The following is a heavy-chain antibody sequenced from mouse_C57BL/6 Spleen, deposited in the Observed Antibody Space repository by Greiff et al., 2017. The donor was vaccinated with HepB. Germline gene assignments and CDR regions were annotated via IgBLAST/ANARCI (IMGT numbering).Heavy chain of an antibody. CDR1: GYTFTSYW. CDR3: ARGLRHFDY. CDR2: IDPSDSYA. V-gene: IGHV1-69*01. Sequence: QVQLQQPGAELVMPGASVKLSCKASGYTFTSYWMHWVKQRPGQGLEWIGEIDPSDSYANYNQKFKGKSTLTVDKSSSTAYMQLSSLTSEDSAVYYCARGLRHFDYWGQGTTLTVSS. J-gene: IGHJ2*01. D-gene: IGHD3-2*02.